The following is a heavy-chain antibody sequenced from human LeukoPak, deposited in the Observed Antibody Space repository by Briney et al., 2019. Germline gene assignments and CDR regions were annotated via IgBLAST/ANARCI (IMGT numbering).Heavy chain of an antibody. J-gene: IGHJ6*03. CDR2: IIPIFTAP. V-gene: IGHV1-69*13. Sequence: SSVKVSCKASLGTLSQYAITWLRQAPGQEVAWLGGIIPIFTAPNYAHKFQGTGTITGGDSTCTAYMELRNLRYDDTALYYCATCLAGGFHFYYMDVWGEGTTVTVSS. CDR3: ATCLAGGFHFYYMDV. CDR1: LGTLSQYA. D-gene: IGHD3-10*01.